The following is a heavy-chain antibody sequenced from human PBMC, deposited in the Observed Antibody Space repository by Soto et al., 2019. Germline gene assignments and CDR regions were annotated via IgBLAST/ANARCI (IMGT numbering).Heavy chain of an antibody. J-gene: IGHJ5*02. CDR1: GGSISSSSFY. CDR2: IYYSGNT. CDR3: VRRRASTPNWFDP. V-gene: IGHV4-39*01. Sequence: QVQLQESGPGLVKPSETLSLSCSVSGGSISSSSFYWGWIRQPPGKGLEWIGSIYYSGNTYYNPSLESRVAISADPSTNQFSLKLGFVTAADTAVYYCVRRRASTPNWFDPWGQGTLVIVSS.